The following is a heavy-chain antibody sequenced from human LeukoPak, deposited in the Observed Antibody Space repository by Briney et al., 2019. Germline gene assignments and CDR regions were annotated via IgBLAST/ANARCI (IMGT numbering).Heavy chain of an antibody. Sequence: GGSLRLSCAAFGLTVRTNYMRWVRQAPGKGLEWVSVIYSGGSTYYADSVKGRFTISRDNSKNTLYLQMNSLRAEDTAVNYCARGHTVTTWVDYWCQGTLVTVSS. CDR3: ARGHTVTTWVDY. CDR2: IYSGGST. J-gene: IGHJ4*02. D-gene: IGHD4-17*01. V-gene: IGHV3-66*01. CDR1: GLTVRTNY.